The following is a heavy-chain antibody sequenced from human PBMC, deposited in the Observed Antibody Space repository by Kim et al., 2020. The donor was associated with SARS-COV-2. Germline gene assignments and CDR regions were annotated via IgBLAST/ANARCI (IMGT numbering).Heavy chain of an antibody. D-gene: IGHD3-16*01. Sequence: GGSLRLSCAASGFTFSSYSMNWVRQAPGKGLEWVSSISSSSSYIYYADSVKGRFTISRDNAKNSLYLQMNSLRAEDTAVYYCASLGRNAISLASYYYYGMDVWGQGTTVTVSS. V-gene: IGHV3-21*01. CDR3: ASLGRNAISLASYYYYGMDV. CDR2: ISSSSSYI. CDR1: GFTFSSYS. J-gene: IGHJ6*02.